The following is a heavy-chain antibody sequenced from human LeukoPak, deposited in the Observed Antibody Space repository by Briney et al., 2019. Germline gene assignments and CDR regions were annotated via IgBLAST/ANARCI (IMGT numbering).Heavy chain of an antibody. CDR2: IWYDGSNK. CDR3: AREENILTGYYRH. V-gene: IGHV3-33*01. Sequence: GGSLRLSCAASGFTFSSYGMHWVRQAPGKGLEWVAVIWYDGSNKYYADSVKGRFTISRDNSKNTLYLQMNSLRAEDTAVYYCAREENILTGYYRHWGQGTMVTVSS. CDR1: GFTFSSYG. J-gene: IGHJ3*01. D-gene: IGHD3-9*01.